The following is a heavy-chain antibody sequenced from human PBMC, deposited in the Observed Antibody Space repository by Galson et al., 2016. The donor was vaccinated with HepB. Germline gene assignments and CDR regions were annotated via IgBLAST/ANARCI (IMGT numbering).Heavy chain of an antibody. CDR3: ARIYHCSSTSCYHYYGMDV. Sequence: SETLSLTCTVSGGSISSSSYSWGWIRQPPGKGLEWIGSIYYGGSTYYNPPLKRRVTISVDTSKNQPSLSSVTAADTAVYYCARIYHCSSTSCYHYYGMDVWGQGTTVTVSS. CDR1: GGSISSSSYS. CDR2: IYYGGST. D-gene: IGHD2-2*01. V-gene: IGHV4-39*01. J-gene: IGHJ6*02.